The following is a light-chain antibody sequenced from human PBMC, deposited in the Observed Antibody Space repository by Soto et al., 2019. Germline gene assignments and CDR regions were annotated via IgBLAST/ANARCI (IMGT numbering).Light chain of an antibody. CDR2: GAS. Sequence: EIVLTQSPGTLSLSPGERATLSCRASLSVSDYLAWYQQKVGQAPRLLIYGASNRASGIPDRFSGTGSGTELSLTISSLEPEDFAVYYCQQYGTSPGRTFGQGTKVEIK. CDR3: QQYGTSPGRT. J-gene: IGKJ1*01. CDR1: LSVSDY. V-gene: IGKV3-20*01.